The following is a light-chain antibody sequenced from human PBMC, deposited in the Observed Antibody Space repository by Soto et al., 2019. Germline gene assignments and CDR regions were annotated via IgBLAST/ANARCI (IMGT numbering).Light chain of an antibody. Sequence: EIVLTQSPATLSLSPGDRATLSCRASQSISSYLAWYQQKPGQAPRLLIYDASNRATGIPGRFSGSGSGTDFTLTIGSLEPEDFAVYYCQQRSNGLTFGGGTKVEIK. CDR1: QSISSY. CDR2: DAS. CDR3: QQRSNGLT. J-gene: IGKJ4*01. V-gene: IGKV3-11*01.